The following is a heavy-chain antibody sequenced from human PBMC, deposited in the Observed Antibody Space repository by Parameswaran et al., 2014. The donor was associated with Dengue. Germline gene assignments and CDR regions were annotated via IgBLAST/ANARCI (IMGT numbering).Heavy chain of an antibody. V-gene: IGHV3-53*01. CDR2: IYRGGST. J-gene: IGHJ6*02. D-gene: IGHD4-11*01. CDR3: AIYSKGYYSGMDV. Sequence: VRQAPGKGLDWVSVIYRGGSTYYADSVKGRFTISRDNSNNTLYLQINSLRAEDTAVYYCAIYSKGYYSGMDVWGQGTTVTVSS.